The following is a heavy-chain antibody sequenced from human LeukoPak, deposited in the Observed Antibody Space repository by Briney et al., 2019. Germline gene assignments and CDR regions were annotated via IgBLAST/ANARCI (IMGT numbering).Heavy chain of an antibody. V-gene: IGHV1-2*02. CDR3: AKDPFDQMLPENWFDP. J-gene: IGHJ5*02. Sequence: VASVKVSCKASGYTFTGYYIHWVRQAPGQGLEWVGWMNPNSGDTNYARSFQGRVTMTRDTSISTAYMELSRLRFDDTAVYYCAKDPFDQMLPENWFDPWGQGTLVTVSS. CDR2: MNPNSGDT. CDR1: GYTFTGYY. D-gene: IGHD2-2*01.